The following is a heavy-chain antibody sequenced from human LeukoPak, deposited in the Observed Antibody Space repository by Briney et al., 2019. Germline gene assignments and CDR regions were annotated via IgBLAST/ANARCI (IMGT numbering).Heavy chain of an antibody. Sequence: SETLSLNCTVSGGSISSYYWSWIRQPPGKGLEWIGYIYYSGSTNYNPSLKSRVTISVDTSKNQFSLKLSSVTAADTAVYYCARAPYGDYRNWFDPWGQGTLVTVSS. J-gene: IGHJ5*02. CDR2: IYYSGST. D-gene: IGHD4-17*01. V-gene: IGHV4-59*01. CDR1: GGSISSYY. CDR3: ARAPYGDYRNWFDP.